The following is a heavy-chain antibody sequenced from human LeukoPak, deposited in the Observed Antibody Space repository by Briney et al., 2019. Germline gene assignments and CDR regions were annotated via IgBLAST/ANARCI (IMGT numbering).Heavy chain of an antibody. Sequence: ENLSLTCTVSGGSISGYYWSWIRQPPGKGLEWIGYISYSGGTNYNPSLKSRVTISLDTSKNQFSLKLTSVTAADTAFYFCARSYDTSGYFHAFDIWGQGTMVTVSS. D-gene: IGHD3-22*01. CDR3: ARSYDTSGYFHAFDI. CDR1: GGSISGYY. CDR2: ISYSGGT. J-gene: IGHJ3*02. V-gene: IGHV4-59*01.